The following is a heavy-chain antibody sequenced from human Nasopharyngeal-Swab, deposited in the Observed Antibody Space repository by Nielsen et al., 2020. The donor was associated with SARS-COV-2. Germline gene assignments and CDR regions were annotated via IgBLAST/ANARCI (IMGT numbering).Heavy chain of an antibody. Sequence: GGSLRLSCAASGFTFSSYAMSWVRQAPGKGLEWVSAISGSGGTTYYADSVKGRFTISRDNSKNTLFLQMNSLRAEDTVVYYCARDKGYDSGGYYYGPDYFDYWGQGTLVTVSS. D-gene: IGHD3-22*01. J-gene: IGHJ4*02. CDR3: ARDKGYDSGGYYYGPDYFDY. CDR1: GFTFSSYA. V-gene: IGHV3-23*01. CDR2: ISGSGGTT.